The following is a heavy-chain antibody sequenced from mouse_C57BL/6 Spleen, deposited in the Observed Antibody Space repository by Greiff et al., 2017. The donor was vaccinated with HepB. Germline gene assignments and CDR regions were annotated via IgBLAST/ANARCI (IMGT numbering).Heavy chain of an antibody. CDR3: ARKGDYGYDWFAY. Sequence: VKLQQSGPELVKPGASVKISCKASGYAFSSSWMNWVKQRPGKGLEWIGRIYPGDGDTNYNGKFKGKATLTADKSSSTAYMQLSSLTSEDSAVYFCARKGDYGYDWFAYWGQGTLVTVSA. V-gene: IGHV1-82*01. CDR2: IYPGDGDT. J-gene: IGHJ3*01. CDR1: GYAFSSSW. D-gene: IGHD2-2*01.